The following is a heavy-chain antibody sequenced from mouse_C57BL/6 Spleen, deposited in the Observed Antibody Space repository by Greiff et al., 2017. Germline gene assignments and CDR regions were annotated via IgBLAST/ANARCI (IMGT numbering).Heavy chain of an antibody. D-gene: IGHD2-3*01. CDR3: ARHEDYDGYHYYAMDY. CDR1: GYTFTEYT. Sequence: QVQLQQSGAELVKPGASVKLSCKASGYTFTEYTIHWVKQRSGQGLEWIGWFYPGSGSIKYNEKFKDKATLTADKSSSTVYMELSRLTSEDSAVYFWARHEDYDGYHYYAMDYWGQGTSVTVSS. CDR2: FYPGSGSI. J-gene: IGHJ4*01. V-gene: IGHV1-62-2*01.